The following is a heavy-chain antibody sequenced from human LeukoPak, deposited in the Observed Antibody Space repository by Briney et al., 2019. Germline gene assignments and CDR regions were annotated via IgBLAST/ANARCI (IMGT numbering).Heavy chain of an antibody. CDR1: GYTFTSYY. Sequence: ASVKVSCKASGYTFTSYYMHWVRQAPGQGLEWVGIINPSGGSTRYAQKFQGRVTMTRDTSTSTVYMELSSLRSEDTAVYYCARANIRTMVRVGGFGYWGQGTLVTVSS. CDR2: INPSGGST. CDR3: ARANIRTMVRVGGFGY. V-gene: IGHV1-46*01. J-gene: IGHJ4*02. D-gene: IGHD3-10*01.